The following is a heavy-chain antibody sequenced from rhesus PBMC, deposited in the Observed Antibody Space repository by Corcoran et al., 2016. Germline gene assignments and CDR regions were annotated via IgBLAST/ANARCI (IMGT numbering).Heavy chain of an antibody. V-gene: IGHV3-201*01. CDR1: GFTFDDYA. CDR2: IIWSGGST. Sequence: EVQLVESGGGVVQPGGSLRLSCAASGFTFDDYAMHWVRQAPGKGLEWVSGIIWSGGSTYYTDSVKGQFTISKDNAKNSLYLQMGSLRAEDTALDYCARGGYNWNYPPDYWGQGVLVTVSS. CDR3: ARGGYNWNYPPDY. D-gene: IGHD1-26*01. J-gene: IGHJ4*01.